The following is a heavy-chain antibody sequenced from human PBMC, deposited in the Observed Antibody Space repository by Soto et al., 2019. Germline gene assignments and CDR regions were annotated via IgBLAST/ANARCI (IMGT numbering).Heavy chain of an antibody. CDR1: GYTFTTYD. J-gene: IGHJ6*02. CDR2: INVGNGKT. Sequence: ASVKVSCKASGYTFTTYDIHWVRQAPGQRLEWMGWINVGNGKTKYSQNFQGRVTISRDTSANTAYMEVNTLRSEDTAVYYCASSSDGGRGFYALDVWGQGTTVTVSS. V-gene: IGHV1-3*01. CDR3: ASSSDGGRGFYALDV. D-gene: IGHD2-15*01.